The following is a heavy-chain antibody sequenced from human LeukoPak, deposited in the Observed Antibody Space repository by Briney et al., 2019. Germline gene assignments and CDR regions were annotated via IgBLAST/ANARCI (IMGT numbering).Heavy chain of an antibody. Sequence: GGSLRLSCSASGFTFSTYGMHWVRQAPGKGLEYVSAISRNGDNTYYEDSVKGRFTISRDNSKNTLYLQMTSLRPEDTAVYYCWIFVLRSVDWGQGTLVTVSS. J-gene: IGHJ4*02. V-gene: IGHV3-64D*09. CDR2: ISRNGDNT. CDR1: GFTFSTYG. CDR3: WIFVLRSVD. D-gene: IGHD3-3*01.